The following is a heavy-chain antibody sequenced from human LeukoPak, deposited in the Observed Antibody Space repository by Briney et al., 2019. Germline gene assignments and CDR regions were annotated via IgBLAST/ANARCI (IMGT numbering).Heavy chain of an antibody. V-gene: IGHV1-2*02. Sequence: ASVKVSCKASGYTFTGYYMHWVRQAPGQGLEWMGWINPNSGGTNYAPKFQGRVTMTRDTSISTAYMELSRLRSDDTAVYYCARVEDDSSGYYYVGYYFDYWGQGTLVTVSS. D-gene: IGHD3-22*01. J-gene: IGHJ4*02. CDR2: INPNSGGT. CDR1: GYTFTGYY. CDR3: ARVEDDSSGYYYVGYYFDY.